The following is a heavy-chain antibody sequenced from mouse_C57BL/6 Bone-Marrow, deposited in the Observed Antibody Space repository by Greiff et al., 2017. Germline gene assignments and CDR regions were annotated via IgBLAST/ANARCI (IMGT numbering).Heavy chain of an antibody. D-gene: IGHD1-1*01. CDR3: ARIPTTVVDY. CDR1: GYSITSGYY. CDR2: ISYDGSN. Sequence: DVHLVESGPGLVKPSQSLSLTCSVTGYSITSGYYWNWIRQFPGNKLEWMGYISYDGSNNYNPSLKNRISITRDTSKNQFFLQLNSVTTEDTATYYCARIPTTVVDYWGQGTTLTVSS. J-gene: IGHJ2*01. V-gene: IGHV3-6*01.